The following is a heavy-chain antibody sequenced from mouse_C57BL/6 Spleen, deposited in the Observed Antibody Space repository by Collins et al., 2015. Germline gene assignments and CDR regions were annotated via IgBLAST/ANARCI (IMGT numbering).Heavy chain of an antibody. Sequence: QVQLQQPGAELVKPGASVKMSCKASGYTFTSYNMHWVKQTPGQGLEWIGAIYPGNGDTSYNQKFKGKATLTADKSSSTAYMQLSSLTSEDSAVYYCARGYDYDYYAMDYWGQGTSVTVSS. V-gene: IGHV1-12*01. CDR2: IYPGNGDT. J-gene: IGHJ4*01. D-gene: IGHD2-4*01. CDR3: ARGYDYDYYAMDY. CDR1: GYTFTSYN.